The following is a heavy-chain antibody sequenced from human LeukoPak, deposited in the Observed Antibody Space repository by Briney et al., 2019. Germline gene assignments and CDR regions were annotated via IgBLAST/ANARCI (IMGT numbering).Heavy chain of an antibody. CDR2: IIPIFGTA. CDR1: GGTFSSYA. Sequence: SVKVSCKASGGTFSSYAISWVRQAPGQGLEWMGRIIPIFGTANYAQKFQGRVTITTDESTSTAYMDLSSLRSEDTAVYYCARDRAATNSSYYYMDVWGKGTTVTVSS. D-gene: IGHD5-12*01. J-gene: IGHJ6*03. V-gene: IGHV1-69*05. CDR3: ARDRAATNSSYYYMDV.